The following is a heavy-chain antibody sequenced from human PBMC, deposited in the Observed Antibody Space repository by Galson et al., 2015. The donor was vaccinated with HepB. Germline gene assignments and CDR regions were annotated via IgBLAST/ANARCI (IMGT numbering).Heavy chain of an antibody. V-gene: IGHV1-3*04. CDR1: GYTFMSYS. CDR2: INIASGNT. J-gene: IGHJ4*02. D-gene: IGHD5-18*01. CDR3: ARMGFGDGYSTLGY. Sequence: SVKVSCKASGYTFMSYSMHWVRQAPGQGLEWMGWINIASGNTKYPQRHQGRLTITRDTTTNTVYMDLSSLTSEDTAVYFCARMGFGDGYSTLGYWGQGTLVTVSS.